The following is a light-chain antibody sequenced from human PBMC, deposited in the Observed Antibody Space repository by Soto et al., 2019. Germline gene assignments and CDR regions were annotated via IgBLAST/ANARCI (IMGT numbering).Light chain of an antibody. CDR2: EVS. J-gene: IGKJ1*01. CDR3: MQGTHWPWT. Sequence: DVVMTQSPLSLPVTLGQPASISCRSSQSLIHSDGSTYLNWFQQRPGQSPRRLIYEVSDRDSGVPDRFSGSGSGTDFTLKISRVEAEDVGVYYCMQGTHWPWTFGQGTEVEI. V-gene: IGKV2-30*02. CDR1: QSLIHSDGSTY.